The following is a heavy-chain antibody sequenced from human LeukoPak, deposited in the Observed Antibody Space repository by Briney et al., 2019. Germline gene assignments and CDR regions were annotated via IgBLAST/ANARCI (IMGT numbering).Heavy chain of an antibody. J-gene: IGHJ3*02. CDR2: ISSSSSYI. CDR1: WFNVKSYS. D-gene: IGHD5-24*01. CDR3: ATISAQTFDI. V-gene: IGHV3-21*01. Sequence: PGGSLRLSCAASWFNVKSYSMNGVRQAPGKGLEWVSSISSSSSYIYYADSVKGRFTISRDNAKNSLYLQMNSLRAEVTAIYYPATISAQTFDIWGQGTLVSVSS.